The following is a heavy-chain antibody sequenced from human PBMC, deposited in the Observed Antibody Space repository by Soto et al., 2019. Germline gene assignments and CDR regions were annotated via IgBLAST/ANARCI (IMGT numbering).Heavy chain of an antibody. CDR2: INAANGNT. Sequence: GASVKVSCKASGYPFSSYVMHWVRQAPGQGLEWMCWINAANGNTKYSQKFQGRVTITRDTSASTVYMELSSLKSEDTAVYYCAREYSSSSGRTFDYWGQGALVTVSS. CDR1: GYPFSSYV. CDR3: AREYSSSSGRTFDY. V-gene: IGHV1-3*01. D-gene: IGHD6-6*01. J-gene: IGHJ4*02.